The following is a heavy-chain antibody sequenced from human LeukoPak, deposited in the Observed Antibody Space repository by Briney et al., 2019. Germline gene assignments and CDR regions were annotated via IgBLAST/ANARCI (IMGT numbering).Heavy chain of an antibody. CDR2: IIPFFGTG. J-gene: IGHJ4*02. CDR1: GYTFTSYG. Sequence: SVKVSCKASGYTFTSYGISWVRQAPGQGLEWMGGIIPFFGTGNYAQKFQGRVTITADEFTSTAYMELSSLTSEDTAVYYCARGLGDSSGYYFSDNWGQGTLVTVSS. D-gene: IGHD3-22*01. V-gene: IGHV1-69*13. CDR3: ARGLGDSSGYYFSDN.